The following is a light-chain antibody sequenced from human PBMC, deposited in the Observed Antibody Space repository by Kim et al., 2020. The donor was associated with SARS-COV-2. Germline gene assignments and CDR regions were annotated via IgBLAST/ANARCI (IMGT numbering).Light chain of an antibody. J-gene: IGKJ1*01. CDR3: QQYNSYTWT. V-gene: IGKV1-5*01. CDR2: DAS. CDR1: QSISSW. Sequence: DIQMTQSPSTLSASVGDRVTITCRASQSISSWLSWFQQKPGKAPKLLIYDASSLESGVPSRFIGSGSGTEFTLTISSLQPDDFATYYCQQYNSYTWTLGQWTKVESK.